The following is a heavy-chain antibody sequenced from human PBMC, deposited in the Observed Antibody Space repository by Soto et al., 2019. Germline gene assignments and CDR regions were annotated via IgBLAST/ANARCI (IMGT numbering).Heavy chain of an antibody. CDR1: CYTFSPYC. D-gene: IGHD2-2*01. CDR3: VREPSPAMQVRYYYYYYGMDV. V-gene: IGHV1-18*01. CDR2: ISVYNGNT. J-gene: IGHJ6*02. Sequence: ASVKGSRQASCYTFSPYCITRVGPAPRQRAWGVGWISVYNGNTNYAQKFQGRITVTTDTSTSTAYMELRNLRSDDTAVYYCVREPSPAMQVRYYYYYYGMDVWGQGTTVTVSS.